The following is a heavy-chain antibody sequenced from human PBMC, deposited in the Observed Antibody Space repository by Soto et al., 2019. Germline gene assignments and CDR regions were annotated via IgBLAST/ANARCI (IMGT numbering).Heavy chain of an antibody. CDR1: GGTISGYY. Sequence: QVHLQESGPGLVKPSETLSLTCSVSGGTISGYYWTWIRQPAGKGLEWIGRIYSSGNTKYNPSLQSRVTMSLDTSNNQFSLRLTSVTAADTAVYYCARGPRFSDWFYPGARAPWSPSP. CDR2: IYSSGNT. V-gene: IGHV4-4*07. CDR3: ARGPRFSDWFYP. J-gene: IGHJ5*02. D-gene: IGHD3-3*01.